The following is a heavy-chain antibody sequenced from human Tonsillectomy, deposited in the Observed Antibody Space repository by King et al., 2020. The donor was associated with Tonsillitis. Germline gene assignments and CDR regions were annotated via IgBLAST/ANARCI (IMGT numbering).Heavy chain of an antibody. D-gene: IGHD5-18*01. CDR3: ARDEGARGYSYGYFDS. CDR1: GDSINSFY. V-gene: IGHV4-59*01. Sequence: VQLQESGPGLVKPSETLSLTCTVSGDSINSFYWSWIRQPPGRGLEWIGFIYYTGTTNYNPSLNSRVTISLDTSKNQFSLRLSSVTAADTAVYYCARDEGARGYSYGYFDSWGQGTLVTVSS. J-gene: IGHJ5*01. CDR2: IYYTGTT.